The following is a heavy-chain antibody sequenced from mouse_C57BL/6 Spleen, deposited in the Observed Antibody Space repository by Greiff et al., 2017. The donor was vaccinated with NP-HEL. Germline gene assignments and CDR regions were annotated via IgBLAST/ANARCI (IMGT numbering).Heavy chain of an antibody. CDR3: ARRAGSSYFWYFDV. V-gene: IGHV1-81*01. D-gene: IGHD1-1*01. J-gene: IGHJ1*03. CDR1: GYTFTSYG. Sequence: VQLQQSGAELARPGASVKLSCKASGYTFTSYGISWVKQRTGQGLEWIGEIYPRSGNTYYNEKFKGKATLTADKSSSTAYMELRSLTSEDSAVYFCARRAGSSYFWYFDVWGTGTTVTVSS. CDR2: IYPRSGNT.